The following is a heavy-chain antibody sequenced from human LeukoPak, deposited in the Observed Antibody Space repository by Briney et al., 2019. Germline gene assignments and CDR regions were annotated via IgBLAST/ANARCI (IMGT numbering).Heavy chain of an antibody. CDR1: GGSFSGHY. V-gene: IGHV4-34*01. CDR3: ARLFYYGGSGYYGAFEY. D-gene: IGHD3-22*01. J-gene: IGHJ4*02. CDR2: INHSGSS. Sequence: PSETLSLTCAVYGGSFSGHYWSWIRQRPGKGLEWIGEINHSGSSNYSPSLKSRVTISVDTSKNQFSLKLTSVTAADTAVYYYARLFYYGGSGYYGAFEYWGQGNLVTVSS.